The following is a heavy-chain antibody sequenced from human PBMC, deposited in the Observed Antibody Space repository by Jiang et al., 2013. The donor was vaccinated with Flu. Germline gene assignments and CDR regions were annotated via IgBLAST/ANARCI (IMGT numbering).Heavy chain of an antibody. CDR3: GTVFEY. J-gene: IGHJ4*02. Sequence: QLVESGGNLVQPGGSLRLSCAVSGFSLNDHWIHWVRQVPGKGLVWVSRIDQFGSGTSYADSVKGRFTISRDNAKNTVYLQMNSLRAEDTAIYYCGTVFEYWGQGTLVTVSS. CDR1: GFSLNDHW. D-gene: IGHD4-17*01. CDR2: IDQFGSGT. V-gene: IGHV3-74*01.